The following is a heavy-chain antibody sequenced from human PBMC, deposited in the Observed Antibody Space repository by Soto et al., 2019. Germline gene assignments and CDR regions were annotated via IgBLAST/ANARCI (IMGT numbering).Heavy chain of an antibody. CDR3: ASLMTTVTTIWFDP. D-gene: IGHD4-4*01. Sequence: PSETLSLTCTVSGGSISSSSYYWGWIRQPPGKGLEWIGSIYYSGSTYYNPSLKSRVTISVDTSKNQFSLKLSSVTAADTAVYYCASLMTTVTTIWFDPWGQGTLVTVSS. V-gene: IGHV4-39*01. J-gene: IGHJ5*02. CDR2: IYYSGST. CDR1: GGSISSSSYY.